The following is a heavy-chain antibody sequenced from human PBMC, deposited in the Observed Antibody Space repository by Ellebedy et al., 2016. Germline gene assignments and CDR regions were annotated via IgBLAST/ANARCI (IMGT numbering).Heavy chain of an antibody. CDR3: GRDSLGYTSLTDY. V-gene: IGHV1-18*01. Sequence: ASVKVSXXASGYNFNSHSISWVRQAPGQGLEWMGWISTYNGNTNYTQKVQGRVSLTTDTSTSTAYMELRSLTSDDTAVYYCGRDSLGYTSLTDYWGQGTLVIVSS. CDR2: ISTYNGNT. J-gene: IGHJ4*02. D-gene: IGHD3-16*02. CDR1: GYNFNSHS.